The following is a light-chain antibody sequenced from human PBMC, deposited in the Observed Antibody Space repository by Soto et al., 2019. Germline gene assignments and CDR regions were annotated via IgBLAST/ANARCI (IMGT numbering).Light chain of an antibody. CDR3: AAWDDSLSGYV. CDR1: SSNIGSNY. CDR2: RNN. V-gene: IGLV1-47*01. Sequence: QSVLTQPPSASGTPGQRDTISCSGSSSNIGSNYVYWYEQRPGTASRLLIYRNNQRPSGVPDRFSGSKSGTSASLAISGLRSEDEADYYFAAWDDSLSGYVFGTGTKVTVL. J-gene: IGLJ1*01.